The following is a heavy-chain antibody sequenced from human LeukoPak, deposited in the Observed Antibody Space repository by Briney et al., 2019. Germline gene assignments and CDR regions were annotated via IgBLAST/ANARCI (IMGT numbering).Heavy chain of an antibody. J-gene: IGHJ3*02. V-gene: IGHV4-59*01. Sequence: SETLSLTCTVSGGSISSYYWSWIRQPPGKGLEWIGYIYYSGSTNYNPSLKSRVTISVDTSKNQFSLKLSSVTAADTAVYYCARDGLAGLPFDAFDIWGQGTMVTVSS. CDR3: ARDGLAGLPFDAFDI. CDR2: IYYSGST. D-gene: IGHD5-18*01. CDR1: GGSISSYY.